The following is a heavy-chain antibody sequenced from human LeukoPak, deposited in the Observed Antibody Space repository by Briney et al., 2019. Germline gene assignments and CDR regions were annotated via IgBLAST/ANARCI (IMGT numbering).Heavy chain of an antibody. CDR1: GFTFSSYE. CDR2: ISSSGSTI. V-gene: IGHV3-48*03. J-gene: IGHJ6*02. D-gene: IGHD3-10*01. Sequence: PGGSLRLSCAASGFTFSSYEMNWVRQAPGKGLEGVSYISSSGSTIYYADSVKGRFTISRDNAKNSLYLQMNSLRAEDTAVYYCARDHRSGRDYYGMDVWGQVTTVTVSS. CDR3: ARDHRSGRDYYGMDV.